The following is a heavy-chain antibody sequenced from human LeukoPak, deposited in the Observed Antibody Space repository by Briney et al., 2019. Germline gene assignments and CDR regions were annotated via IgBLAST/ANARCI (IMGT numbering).Heavy chain of an antibody. J-gene: IGHJ4*02. CDR3: AKLGGTTPY. V-gene: IGHV3-53*01. Sequence: PGGSLRLSCAASGFTVSSNYVSWVRQAPGKGLERVSLIYSGGATDYADSVKGRFTISRDNSKNTLYLQMNSLRAEDTAVYYCAKLGGTTPYWGQGTLVTVSS. CDR1: GFTVSSNY. CDR2: IYSGGAT. D-gene: IGHD4-17*01.